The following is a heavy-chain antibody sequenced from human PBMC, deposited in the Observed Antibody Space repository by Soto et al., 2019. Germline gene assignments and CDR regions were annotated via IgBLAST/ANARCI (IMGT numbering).Heavy chain of an antibody. CDR1: GFTFRSFT. V-gene: IGHV3-21*01. D-gene: IGHD6-13*01. CDR3: TRDASRDSSARGWFDP. CDR2: ISSNSAYI. Sequence: GESLKISCAASGFTFRSFTMNWVRQAPGKGLEWVSTISSNSAYIYYTDALRGRFTISRDNAKNSLHLQMNSLRAEDTAVYYCTRDASRDSSARGWFDPWGPGTLVTVSS. J-gene: IGHJ5*02.